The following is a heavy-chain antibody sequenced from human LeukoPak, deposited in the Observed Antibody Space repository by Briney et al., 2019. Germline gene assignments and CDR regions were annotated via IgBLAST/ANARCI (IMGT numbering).Heavy chain of an antibody. CDR2: IKSKGDGETT. V-gene: IGHV3-15*01. J-gene: IGHJ4*02. D-gene: IGHD4-17*01. Sequence: GGSLRLSCSASGFPFTEAWMSWARQAPGEGLEWVGRIKSKGDGETTHYAAPVNGRFTISRDDSKNMVFLEMTSLRSEDTAVYYCTWDSTTTPFHWGQGNMVTVSS. CDR1: GFPFTEAW. CDR3: TWDSTTTPFH.